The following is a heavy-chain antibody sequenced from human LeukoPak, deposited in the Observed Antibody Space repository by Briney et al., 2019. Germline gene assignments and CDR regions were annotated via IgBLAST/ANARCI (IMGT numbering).Heavy chain of an antibody. J-gene: IGHJ4*02. CDR3: ARVKGQGYYGSGSYLDY. V-gene: IGHV4-39*07. CDR1: GGSISSSSYY. D-gene: IGHD3-10*01. CDR2: IYYSGST. Sequence: SETLSLTCTVSGGSISSSSYYWGWIRQPPGKGLEWIGSIYYSGSTYYNPSLKSRVTISVDKSKNQFSLKLSSVTAADTAVYYCARVKGQGYYGSGSYLDYWGQGTLVTVSS.